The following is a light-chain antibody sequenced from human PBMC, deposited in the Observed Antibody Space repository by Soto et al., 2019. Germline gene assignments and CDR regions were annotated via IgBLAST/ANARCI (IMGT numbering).Light chain of an antibody. CDR3: QQYNSYSWT. J-gene: IGKJ1*01. Sequence: MTPSPATLSVSPGERATLSCRVSQSISGWLAWYQQKPGKSPKLRXYEASSLESGVPPRFSGSGSGTEFTLTISSLQPDDFATYYCQQYNSYSWTFGQGTKV. V-gene: IGKV1-5*01. CDR2: EAS. CDR1: QSISGW.